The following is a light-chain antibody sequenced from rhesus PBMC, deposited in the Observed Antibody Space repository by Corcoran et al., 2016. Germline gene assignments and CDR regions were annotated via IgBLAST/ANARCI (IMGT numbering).Light chain of an antibody. V-gene: IGKV1-22*01. J-gene: IGKJ4*01. CDR1: QSISSW. CDR3: QQYSSSPLT. CDR2: KAS. Sequence: DIQMTQSPSSLSASVGDTVTITCRASQSISSWLAWYQQKPGKAPKLLIYKASSLQSGVPSRFRGSGSWTDFTLTISSLQSEDFATYYCQQYSSSPLTFGGGTKVELK.